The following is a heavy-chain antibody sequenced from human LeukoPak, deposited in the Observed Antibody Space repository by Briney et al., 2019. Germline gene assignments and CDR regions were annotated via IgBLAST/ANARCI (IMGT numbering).Heavy chain of an antibody. CDR3: ARGGYDFWSGFYILGY. V-gene: IGHV4-4*09. CDR1: GGSISSYY. CDR2: IYASGST. J-gene: IGHJ4*02. D-gene: IGHD3-3*01. Sequence: SETLSLTCTVSGGSISSYYWSWIRQPPGKGLEWIGYIYASGSTNYNPSLKSRVTISVDTSNNQFSLKLSSVTAADTAVYYCARGGYDFWSGFYILGYWGQGTLVTVSS.